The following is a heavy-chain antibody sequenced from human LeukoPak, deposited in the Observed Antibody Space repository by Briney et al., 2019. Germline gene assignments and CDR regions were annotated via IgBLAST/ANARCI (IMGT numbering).Heavy chain of an antibody. CDR2: IYYSGTT. CDR1: GGSVSSYY. D-gene: IGHD6-13*01. CDR3: ARGVYIAAAQYGY. J-gene: IGHJ4*02. Sequence: SETLSLTCTVSGGSVSSYYWSWIRQPPGKGLEWIGYIYYSGTTNYNPSLKSRVTISVDTSKNQSSLKLSSVTAADTAVYYCARGVYIAAAQYGYWGQGTLVTVSS. V-gene: IGHV4-59*02.